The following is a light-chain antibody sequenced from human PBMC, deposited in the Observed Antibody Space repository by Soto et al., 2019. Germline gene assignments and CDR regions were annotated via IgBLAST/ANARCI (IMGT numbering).Light chain of an antibody. CDR1: QSVSSNY. V-gene: IGKV3-20*01. CDR3: HQYGSSPQT. Sequence: ESVLTQSPGTLSLSPGERATLSCRASQSVSSNYLAWYQQKPGQAPRLLIYGASTRATGIPDRFSGSGSGTEFNLTISSLQSEDFAVFYCHQYGSSPQTFGQGTKVDIK. J-gene: IGKJ1*01. CDR2: GAS.